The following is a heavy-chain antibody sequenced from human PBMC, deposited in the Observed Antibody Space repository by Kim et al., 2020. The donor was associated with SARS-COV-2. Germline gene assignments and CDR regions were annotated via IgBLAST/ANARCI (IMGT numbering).Heavy chain of an antibody. V-gene: IGHV3-23*01. D-gene: IGHD6-19*01. CDR3: TKPPGGAVASSDS. Sequence: YADSVNGRFTIARDTPKTTLLLQMNRLRAEDTAVYYCTKPPGGAVASSDSWGQGTLVTVSS. J-gene: IGHJ4*02.